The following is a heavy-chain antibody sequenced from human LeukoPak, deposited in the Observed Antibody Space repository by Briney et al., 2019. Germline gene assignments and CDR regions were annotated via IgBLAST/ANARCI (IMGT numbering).Heavy chain of an antibody. Sequence: SVKVSCKASGGTFSSYAISWVRQAPGQGLEWMGGIIPIFGTANYAQKFQGRVTFTADESTSTAYMELSSLRPEDTAVYYCARDLVGSAISYSSGAWDYWGQGTLVTVSS. D-gene: IGHD3-10*01. CDR3: ARDLVGSAISYSSGAWDY. CDR1: GGTFSSYA. J-gene: IGHJ4*02. V-gene: IGHV1-69*13. CDR2: IIPIFGTA.